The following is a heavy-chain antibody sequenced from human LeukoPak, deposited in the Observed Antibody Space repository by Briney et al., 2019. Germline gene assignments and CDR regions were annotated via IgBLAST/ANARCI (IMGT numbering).Heavy chain of an antibody. CDR3: ARGIRYYDSSGYSDY. J-gene: IGHJ4*02. Sequence: SETLSLTCAVYGGSFSGYYWSWIRQPPGKGLEWIGEINHSGSTNYNPSLKSRVTISVDTSKNQFSLKLSSVTAADTAVYYCARGIRYYDSSGYSDYWGQGTLVTVSS. V-gene: IGHV4-34*01. D-gene: IGHD3-22*01. CDR2: INHSGST. CDR1: GGSFSGYY.